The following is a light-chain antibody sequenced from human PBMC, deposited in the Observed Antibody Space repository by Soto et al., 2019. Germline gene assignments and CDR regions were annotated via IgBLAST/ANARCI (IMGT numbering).Light chain of an antibody. CDR1: SSDVGTYNH. Sequence: QSVLTQPASVPGSPGQSITISCTGTSSDVGTYNHVSWYQQHPGKAPQLIIYEVSNRPSGLSNRFSASKSGNTASLTISGLQAEDEADYYCCSYTTSSTLVFGTGTKVTVL. CDR3: CSYTTSSTLV. J-gene: IGLJ1*01. CDR2: EVS. V-gene: IGLV2-14*01.